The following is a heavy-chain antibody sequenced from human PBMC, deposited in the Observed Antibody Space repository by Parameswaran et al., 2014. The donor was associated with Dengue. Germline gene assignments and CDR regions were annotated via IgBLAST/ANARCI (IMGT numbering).Heavy chain of an antibody. Sequence: VRQMPGKGLEWMGIIYPGDSDTRYSPSFQGQVTISADKSISTAYLQWSSLKASDTAMYYCARQGLPIAAAGYPDYWGQGTLVTVSS. V-gene: IGHV5-51*01. CDR3: ARQGLPIAAAGYPDY. CDR2: IYPGDSDT. J-gene: IGHJ4*02. D-gene: IGHD6-13*01.